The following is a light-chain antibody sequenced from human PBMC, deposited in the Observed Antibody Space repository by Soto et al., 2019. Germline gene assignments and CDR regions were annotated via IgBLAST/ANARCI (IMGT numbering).Light chain of an antibody. CDR2: SNK. J-gene: IGLJ2*01. V-gene: IGLV1-47*02. CDR3: ASWDDRLGDVI. CDR1: SSNIGGTNY. Sequence: QSVLTQPPSASGTPGQKVFISCSGSSSNIGGTNYAYWYQQLPGAAPKLLMHSNKLRPSGVPERISGSKFGTAASLAISGLRSEDEAVYYCASWDDRLGDVIFGGGTKVNVL.